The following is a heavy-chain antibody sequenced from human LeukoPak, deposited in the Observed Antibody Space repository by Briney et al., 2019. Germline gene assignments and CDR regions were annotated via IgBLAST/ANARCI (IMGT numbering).Heavy chain of an antibody. J-gene: IGHJ5*02. D-gene: IGHD5-12*01. CDR3: AREEVALFDP. CDR2: IIPIFGTA. CDR1: GGTFSSYA. V-gene: IGHV1-69*05. Sequence: RASVKVSCKASGGTFSSYAISWVRQAPGQGLEWMGGIIPIFGTANYAQKFQGRVTITTDEPTSTAYMELSSLRSEDTAVYYCAREEVALFDPWGQGTLVTVSS.